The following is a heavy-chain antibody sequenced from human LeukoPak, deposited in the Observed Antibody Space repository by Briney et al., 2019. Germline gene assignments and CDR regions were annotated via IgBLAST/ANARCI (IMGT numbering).Heavy chain of an antibody. D-gene: IGHD3-3*01. CDR3: ARGRYYYDFWSGYYTKNWFDP. V-gene: IGHV4-61*02. J-gene: IGHJ5*02. CDR1: GCSISRDSYH. CDR2: IYTSGNT. Sequence: SQTLSLTCTVSGCSISRDSYHWLWPPHPAGEGLECIGCIYTSGNTNNNTSLKSRVTIAVDTAKNQFSLKLSSVTAADTAVYYCARGRYYYDFWSGYYTKNWFDPWGQGTLVTVSS.